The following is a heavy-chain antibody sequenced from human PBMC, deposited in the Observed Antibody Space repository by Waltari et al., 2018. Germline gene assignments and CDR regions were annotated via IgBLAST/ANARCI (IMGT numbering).Heavy chain of an antibody. CDR3: ARIPYYYDKAPLDS. V-gene: IGHV1-69*06. CDR2: IIPFFGSP. J-gene: IGHJ4*02. Sequence: QVQLLPSGAEVKKPGSSVKLSCQASGGTSSTSGISWVRQAPGQRLEWMGKIIPFFGSPDYAENFQGRITITADKSTTTTYLELSSLRSDDTAVYYCARIPYYYDKAPLDSWGQGTLVTVSP. D-gene: IGHD3-22*01. CDR1: GGTSSTSG.